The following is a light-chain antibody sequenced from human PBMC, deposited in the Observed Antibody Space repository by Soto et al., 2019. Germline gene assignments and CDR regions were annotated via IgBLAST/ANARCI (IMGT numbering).Light chain of an antibody. CDR3: QQYNDWPLT. CDR2: DIS. J-gene: IGKJ4*01. CDR1: QSVSSN. V-gene: IGKV3D-15*01. Sequence: EIEMTQSPATLSVSPGERATLSCRASQSVSSNLAWYQQKPGQAPSLLIYDISARATGIPTRFSGSGSGTEFTLTISSLQSEDFAVYYCQQYNDWPLTFGGGTKAEIK.